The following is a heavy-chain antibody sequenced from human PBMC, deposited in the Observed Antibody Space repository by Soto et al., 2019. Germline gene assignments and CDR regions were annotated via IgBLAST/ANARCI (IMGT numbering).Heavy chain of an antibody. CDR2: IYHSGST. CDR1: GGSIGSSNW. J-gene: IGHJ4*02. Sequence: SETLSLTCAVSGGSIGSSNWWSGVRQPPGKGLEWIGEIYHSGSTNYNPSLKSRVTISVDKSKNQFSLKLSSVTAADTAVYYCARAPYYYDSSGPDYWGQGTLVTVS. V-gene: IGHV4-4*02. D-gene: IGHD3-22*01. CDR3: ARAPYYYDSSGPDY.